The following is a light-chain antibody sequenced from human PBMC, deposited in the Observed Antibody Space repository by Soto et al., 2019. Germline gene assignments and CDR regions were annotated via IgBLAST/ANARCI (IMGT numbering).Light chain of an antibody. CDR3: QQYDNWTPWT. J-gene: IGKJ1*01. V-gene: IGKV3-15*01. CDR2: GAS. CDR1: QTVGSN. Sequence: EIVMAQSPATLSVSLGERATLSCRASQTVGSNLAWYQHRPGQPPRLLIYGASTRATGIPARFSGSGSGTEFTLTISSLQSEDFAVYYCQQYDNWTPWTFGQGTKVEIK.